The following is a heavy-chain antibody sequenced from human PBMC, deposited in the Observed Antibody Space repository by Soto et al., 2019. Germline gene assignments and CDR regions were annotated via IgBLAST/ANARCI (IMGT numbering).Heavy chain of an antibody. Sequence: EVQLVESGGGLVQPGRSLRLSCAASGFTFDNYAMHWVRQAPGKGLEWVSGISWNSGSIGYADSVKGRFTISRDNAKNSLYLQMNSLRADDTALYYCAKDGGYSSGRYGAWGHGTLVTVSS. D-gene: IGHD6-19*01. CDR2: ISWNSGSI. CDR3: AKDGGYSSGRYGA. CDR1: GFTFDNYA. J-gene: IGHJ5*01. V-gene: IGHV3-9*01.